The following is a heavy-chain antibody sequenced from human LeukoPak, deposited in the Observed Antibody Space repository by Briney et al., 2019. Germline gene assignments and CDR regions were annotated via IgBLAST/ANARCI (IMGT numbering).Heavy chain of an antibody. CDR1: GFTFSSYG. D-gene: IGHD6-19*01. CDR3: ARGGSGWYTGYFDY. CDR2: ISGSGGST. Sequence: PGGSLRLSCAASGFTFSSYGMSWVRQAPGKGLEWVSAISGSGGSTYYADSVKGRFTISRDNSKNTLYLQMNSLRVEDTAVYYCARGGSGWYTGYFDYWGQGTLVTVSS. V-gene: IGHV3-23*01. J-gene: IGHJ4*02.